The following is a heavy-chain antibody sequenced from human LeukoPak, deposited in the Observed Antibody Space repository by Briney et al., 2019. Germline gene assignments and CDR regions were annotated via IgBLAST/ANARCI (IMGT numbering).Heavy chain of an antibody. J-gene: IGHJ5*02. CDR3: ARGMSVTYDYNWFDT. Sequence: NPSETLSLTCTVSGGSINNYYWSWIRQSAGKGLEWIGRIDGSGSTRYNPSLESRLTMSVDTSKNQFSMSLNPVTAADTAVYFCARGMSVTYDYNWFDTWGQGNLVTVSS. D-gene: IGHD5-12*01. CDR1: GGSINNYY. CDR2: IDGSGST. V-gene: IGHV4-4*07.